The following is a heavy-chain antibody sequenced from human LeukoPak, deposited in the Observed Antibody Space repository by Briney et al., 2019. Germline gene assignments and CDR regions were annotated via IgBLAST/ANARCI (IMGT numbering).Heavy chain of an antibody. CDR3: ARGVWAPFDS. V-gene: IGHV3-7*01. CDR2: IKQDGSEK. D-gene: IGHD7-27*01. CDR1: GFSLSNYW. J-gene: IGHJ4*02. Sequence: GGSLRLSCAASGFSLSNYWMNWVRQAPGKGLEWVANIKQDGSEKNYVDSVKGRFSISRDNAKNSLILQMNSLRNEDTAVYYCARGVWAPFDSWGQGTLVSVSS.